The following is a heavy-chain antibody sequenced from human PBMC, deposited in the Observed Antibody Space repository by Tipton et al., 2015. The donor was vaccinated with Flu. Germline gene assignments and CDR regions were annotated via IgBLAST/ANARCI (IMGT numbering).Heavy chain of an antibody. Sequence: LRLSCTISGDSIRSDYYWGWIRQPPGKGLEWIGHIFPTGTTYHKPSLKSRVTISINTSKNQLSLKVFSVTAADTAVYYCARRDYSNYVSDPKNWFDPWGQGILVTVS. J-gene: IGHJ5*02. V-gene: IGHV4-38-2*02. CDR1: GDSIRSDYY. D-gene: IGHD4-11*01. CDR3: ARRDYSNYVSDPKNWFDP. CDR2: IFPTGTT.